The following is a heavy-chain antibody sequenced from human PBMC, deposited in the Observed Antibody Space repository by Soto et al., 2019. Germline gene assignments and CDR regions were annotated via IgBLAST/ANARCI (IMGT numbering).Heavy chain of an antibody. CDR2: IYYSGST. J-gene: IGHJ6*02. CDR3: AREVDIRTIFGVAYGMDV. D-gene: IGHD3-3*01. V-gene: IGHV4-31*03. CDR1: GGSISSGGYY. Sequence: QVQLQKSGPGLVKPSQTLSLTCTVSGGSISSGGYYWSWIRQHPGKGLEWIGYIYYSGSTYYNPSLQSRVTISVDTSKNQCSLKLSSVTAADTAVYYCAREVDIRTIFGVAYGMDVWGQGTTVTVSS.